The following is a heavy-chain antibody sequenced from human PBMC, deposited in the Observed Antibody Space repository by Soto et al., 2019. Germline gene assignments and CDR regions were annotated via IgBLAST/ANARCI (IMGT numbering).Heavy chain of an antibody. V-gene: IGHV3-30-3*01. Sequence: GGSLRLSCAASGFTFNYYPMHWVRQAPGKGLEWVAVVSFDGSNKYYADSVKGRFTISKDNSKNTLYLQMNSLRREDTAVYYCARIPGPLVAVLYIYPLGGREDRSEVSVRAQRSTVTVSS. CDR1: GFTFNYYP. CDR3: ARIPGPLVAVLYIYPLGGREDRSEVSV. J-gene: IGHJ6*02. CDR2: VSFDGSNK. D-gene: IGHD6-19*01.